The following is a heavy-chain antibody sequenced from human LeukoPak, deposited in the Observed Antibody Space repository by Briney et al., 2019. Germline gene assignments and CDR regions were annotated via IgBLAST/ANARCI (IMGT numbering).Heavy chain of an antibody. J-gene: IGHJ5*02. CDR1: GGSFSGYY. D-gene: IGHD6-13*01. CDR3: ARGAAAAGTPYNWFDP. Sequence: SETLSLTCAVYGGSFSGYYWSWIRQPPGKGLEWIGEINHSGSTNYNPSLKSRVTISVDTSKNQFSLKLSSVTAADTAVYYCARGAAAAGTPYNWFDPWGQGTLVTVSS. CDR2: INHSGST. V-gene: IGHV4-34*01.